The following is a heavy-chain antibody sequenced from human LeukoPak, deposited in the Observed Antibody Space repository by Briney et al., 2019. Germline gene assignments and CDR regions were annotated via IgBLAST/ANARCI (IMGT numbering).Heavy chain of an antibody. CDR3: ARDHILSYAFDI. D-gene: IGHD5/OR15-5a*01. CDR1: GFTVSSNY. CDR2: IYSGGST. V-gene: IGHV3-53*01. J-gene: IGHJ3*02. Sequence: GGSLRLSCAASGFTVSSNYMSWVRQAPGKGLEWVSVIYSGGSTYYADSVKGRFTISRDNSKNTLYLQMNSLRAEDTAVYYCARDHILSYAFDIWGQGTMVTVSS.